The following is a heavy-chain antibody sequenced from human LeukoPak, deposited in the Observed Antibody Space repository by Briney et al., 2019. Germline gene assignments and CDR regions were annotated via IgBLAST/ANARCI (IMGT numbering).Heavy chain of an antibody. CDR1: GGSISSGDYY. CDR3: ARNRFIPGTPKPWYFDL. Sequence: SETLSLTCTVSGGSISSGDYYWSWIRQPPGKGLEWIGYIYYSGSTYYNPSLKSRVTISVDTSKNQFSLKLSSVTAADTAVYYCARNRFIPGTPKPWYFDLWGRGTLVTVSS. V-gene: IGHV4-30-4*02. D-gene: IGHD1-14*01. J-gene: IGHJ2*01. CDR2: IYYSGST.